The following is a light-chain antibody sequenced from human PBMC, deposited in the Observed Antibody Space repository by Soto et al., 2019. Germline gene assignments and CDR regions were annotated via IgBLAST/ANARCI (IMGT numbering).Light chain of an antibody. CDR2: GAS. V-gene: IGKV3-20*01. CDR3: QHYGNSLT. CDR1: QSVSSSH. Sequence: DIVLTQSPGTLSLSPGESVTLSCRASQSVSSSHLAWYQQKPGQAPRLFIYGASRRATGITDRFSGSGSGTDFNLTSSRLQPEDFAVYSWQHYGNSLTFGGGTKVEIK. J-gene: IGKJ4*01.